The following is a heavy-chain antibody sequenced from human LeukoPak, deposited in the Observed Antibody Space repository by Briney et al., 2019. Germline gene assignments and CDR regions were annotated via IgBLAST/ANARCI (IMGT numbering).Heavy chain of an antibody. D-gene: IGHD6-19*01. CDR2: IYYSGST. Sequence: PSETLSLTCTVSGGSISSYYWSWVRQPPGKGLEWIGYIYYSGSTNYNPSLKSRVTISVDTSKNQFSLKLSSVTAADTAVYYCARRSREGLVPYYFDYWGQGTLVTVSS. CDR1: GGSISSYY. J-gene: IGHJ4*02. CDR3: ARRSREGLVPYYFDY. V-gene: IGHV4-59*08.